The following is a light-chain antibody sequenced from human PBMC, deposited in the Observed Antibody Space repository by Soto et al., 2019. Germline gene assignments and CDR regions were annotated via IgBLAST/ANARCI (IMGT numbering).Light chain of an antibody. CDR3: PETHSFPIT. CDR2: SAC. J-gene: IGKJ5*01. CDR1: QGISNW. V-gene: IGKV1D-12*01. Sequence: IQMTQSLFSVSASVQDRVTITCLASQGISNWLSWYRQKAGKDPAILLSSACILQSGVTSRFSGSGSGTDFTLTICSLQPEDFAIYYCPETHSFPITFCQGARLEIK.